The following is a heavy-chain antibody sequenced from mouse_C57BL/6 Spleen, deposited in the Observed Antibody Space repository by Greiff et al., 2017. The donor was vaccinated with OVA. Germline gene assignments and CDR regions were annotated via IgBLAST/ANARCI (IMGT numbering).Heavy chain of an antibody. J-gene: IGHJ1*03. D-gene: IGHD1-1*01. CDR1: GYTFTSYW. Sequence: QLQRQQPVAELVKPGASVKMSCKASGYTFTSYWITWVKQRPGQGLEWIGDIYPGSGSTNYNEKFKSKATLTVDTSSSTAYMQLSSLTSEDSAVYYCARVGSSYWYFDVWGTGTTVTVSS. CDR3: ARVGSSYWYFDV. CDR2: IYPGSGST. V-gene: IGHV1-55*01.